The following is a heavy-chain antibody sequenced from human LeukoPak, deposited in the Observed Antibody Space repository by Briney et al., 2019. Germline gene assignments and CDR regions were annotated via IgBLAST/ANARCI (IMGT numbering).Heavy chain of an antibody. CDR3: AKSPVPYCSGGSCYGMDV. J-gene: IGHJ6*02. Sequence: GGSLRLSCAASGFTFSSYAMSWVRQAPGKGLEWVSLISGSGGSTYYADSVKGRFTISRDNSKNTLYLQMNSLRVEDTAGYYCAKSPVPYCSGGSCYGMDVWGQGTTVTVSS. CDR1: GFTFSSYA. V-gene: IGHV3-23*01. D-gene: IGHD2-15*01. CDR2: ISGSGGST.